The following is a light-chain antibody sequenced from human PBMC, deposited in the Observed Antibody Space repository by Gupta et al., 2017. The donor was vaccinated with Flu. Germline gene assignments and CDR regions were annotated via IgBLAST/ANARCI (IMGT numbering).Light chain of an antibody. Sequence: TLGQPASISCTSRQSLVYSDGNTDVNWFQQRPGQSPRSIIEKVYNRDSGVPERFSGSGSGTDCTRKISRVEAEDVGFDYCMQGTLWHSRTFGQGTRLEIK. V-gene: IGKV2-30*01. CDR3: MQGTLWHSRT. CDR2: KVY. CDR1: QSLVYSDGNTD. J-gene: IGKJ5*01.